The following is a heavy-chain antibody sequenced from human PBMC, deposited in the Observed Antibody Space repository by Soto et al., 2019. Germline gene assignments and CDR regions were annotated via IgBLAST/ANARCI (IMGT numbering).Heavy chain of an antibody. CDR2: IYYTGST. J-gene: IGHJ6*03. CDR3: ARGRYDVLTGYYPWSYHYYMDV. CDR1: GDSISTYY. Sequence: QVQLQESGPGLVKPSETLSLTCTVSGDSISTYYWSWVRQPPGKGPEWIGYIYYTGSTNYNSSLKSRVTISVDTSKNQFPLKLSSVTAADTAVYYCARGRYDVLTGYYPWSYHYYMDVWGKGTTVTVSS. V-gene: IGHV4-59*01. D-gene: IGHD3-9*01.